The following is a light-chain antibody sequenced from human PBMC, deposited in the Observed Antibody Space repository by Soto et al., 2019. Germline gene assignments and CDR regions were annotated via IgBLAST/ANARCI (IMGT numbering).Light chain of an antibody. J-gene: IGLJ2*01. CDR1: SGHSSYA. Sequence: QLVLTQSPSASASLGASVKLTCTLSSGHSSYAIAWHQQQPEKGPRYLMKLNSDGSHSQGDGIPDRFSGSSSGAERYLTSSLLQSEDEDDYYCQTGGTGSDVVFGGGTKLTVL. CDR2: LNSDGSH. V-gene: IGLV4-69*01. CDR3: QTGGTGSDVV.